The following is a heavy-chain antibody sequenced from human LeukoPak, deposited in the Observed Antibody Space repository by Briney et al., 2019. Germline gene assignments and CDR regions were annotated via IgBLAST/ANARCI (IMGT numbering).Heavy chain of an antibody. J-gene: IGHJ6*02. CDR2: IIPTFGTA. CDR3: ASEDSSGYYAPYYYYGMDV. V-gene: IGHV1-69*13. Sequence: ASVKVSCKASGGTFSSYAISWVRQAPGQGLEGRGGIIPTFGTANYAQKFQGRVTITADESTSTAYMELSSLRSEDTAVYYCASEDSSGYYAPYYYYGMDVWGQGTTVTVSS. CDR1: GGTFSSYA. D-gene: IGHD3-22*01.